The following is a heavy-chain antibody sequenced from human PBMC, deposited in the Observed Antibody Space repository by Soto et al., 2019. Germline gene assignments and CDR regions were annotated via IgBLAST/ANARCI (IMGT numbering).Heavy chain of an antibody. CDR2: MIPISGTA. V-gene: IGHV1-8*02. Sequence: ASVKVSCKASGGTFSSYAISWVRQAPGQGLEWMGWMIPISGTAGYAQKFQGRVTMTRNTSISTAYMELSSLRSEDTAVYYCARSYFDYVWGSYRSDHFDYWGQG. CDR1: GGTFSSYA. D-gene: IGHD3-16*02. CDR3: ARSYFDYVWGSYRSDHFDY. J-gene: IGHJ4*02.